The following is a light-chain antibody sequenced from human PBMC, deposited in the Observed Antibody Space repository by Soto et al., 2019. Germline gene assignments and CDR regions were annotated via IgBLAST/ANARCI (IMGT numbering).Light chain of an antibody. CDR2: GAS. Sequence: EIVLTQSPGTLSLSPGERATLSCRASQSVSSSYLAWYQQKPGQAPRLLIYGASSRATGIPDRFSGSGAGTDFNLNISRLEPEDFAVYYCQQYGSSPPRLTFGGGTKVEIK. J-gene: IGKJ4*01. V-gene: IGKV3-20*01. CDR1: QSVSSSY. CDR3: QQYGSSPPRLT.